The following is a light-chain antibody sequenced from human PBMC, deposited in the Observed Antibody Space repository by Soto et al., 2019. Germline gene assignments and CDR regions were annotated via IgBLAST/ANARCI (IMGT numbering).Light chain of an antibody. V-gene: IGLV1-44*01. CDR2: SNN. Sequence: QSVLTQPPSASGTPGQRVAISCSGSSSNIGSNTVNWYQQLPGTAPKLLIYSNNQRPSGVPDRFSASKSGTSASLAISGLQSEDEDDYYCAAWDDGLNGSWVFGGGTKVTVL. CDR1: SSNIGSNT. CDR3: AAWDDGLNGSWV. J-gene: IGLJ3*02.